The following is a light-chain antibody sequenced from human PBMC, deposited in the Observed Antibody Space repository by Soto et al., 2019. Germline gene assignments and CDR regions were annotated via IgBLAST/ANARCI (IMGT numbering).Light chain of an antibody. CDR3: QQRRYWPVT. J-gene: IGKJ1*01. V-gene: IGKV3-11*01. CDR1: QSVSSY. Sequence: ELVLTQSPAILSMSPGERATVSCRASQSVSSYFAWYQQKSCQAPRLLIYDASNRAPGVPARCSGSGSGTAFTLTISSLEPEDFAVYYCQQRRYWPVTFGQGTQVYSK. CDR2: DAS.